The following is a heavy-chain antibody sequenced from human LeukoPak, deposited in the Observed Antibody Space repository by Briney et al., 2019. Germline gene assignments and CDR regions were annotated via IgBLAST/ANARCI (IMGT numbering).Heavy chain of an antibody. CDR2: ISDSGSST. Sequence: PGGSLRLSCAASGFTFSSYAVSWVRQAPGKGLEWVSTISDSGSSTYYADSVKGRFTISRDNSKNTLYLQMNSLRAEDTAVYYCAREYYYDSSGYSYYFDYWGQGTLVTVSS. J-gene: IGHJ4*02. D-gene: IGHD3-22*01. CDR1: GFTFSSYA. V-gene: IGHV3-23*01. CDR3: AREYYYDSSGYSYYFDY.